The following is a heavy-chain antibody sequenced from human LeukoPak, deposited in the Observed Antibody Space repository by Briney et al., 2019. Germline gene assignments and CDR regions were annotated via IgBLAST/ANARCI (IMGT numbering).Heavy chain of an antibody. V-gene: IGHV4-59*01. Sequence: PSETLSLTCTVSGGSISSYYWSWIRQPPGKGLEWMVYIYYSGSTNYNPSLKSRVTISVDKSMNQFSLKLSSVTAADTAVYYCARDFPVNSGSYYYYGMGVWGQGTTVTVSS. CDR3: ARDFPVNSGSYYYYGMGV. J-gene: IGHJ6*02. D-gene: IGHD1-26*01. CDR2: IYYSGST. CDR1: GGSISSYY.